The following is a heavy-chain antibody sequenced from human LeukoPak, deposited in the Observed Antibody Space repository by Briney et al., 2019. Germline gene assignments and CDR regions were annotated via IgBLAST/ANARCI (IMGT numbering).Heavy chain of an antibody. CDR3: AKDGLWITMIQGYMDV. Sequence: GGSLRLSCAASGFTFSSYGMHWVRQAPGKGLEWVAFIRYDGSNKYYADSVKGRFTISRDNSKNTLYLQMNSLRAEDTAVYYCAKDGLWITMIQGYMDVWGKGTTVTISS. CDR1: GFTFSSYG. D-gene: IGHD3-10*01. V-gene: IGHV3-30*02. CDR2: IRYDGSNK. J-gene: IGHJ6*03.